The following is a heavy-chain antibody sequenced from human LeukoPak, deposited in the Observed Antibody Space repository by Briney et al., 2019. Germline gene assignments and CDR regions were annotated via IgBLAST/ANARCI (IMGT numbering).Heavy chain of an antibody. CDR3: ARRIILTGYSHTDYFDY. Sequence: GESLKISCKGSGYSFTSYWIGWVRQMPGKGLEWMGIIYPGDSDTRYSPSFQGQVTISADKSISTAYLQWSSLKASDTAMYYCARRIILTGYSHTDYFDYWGQGTLVTVSS. V-gene: IGHV5-51*01. J-gene: IGHJ4*02. CDR1: GYSFTSYW. CDR2: IYPGDSDT. D-gene: IGHD3-9*01.